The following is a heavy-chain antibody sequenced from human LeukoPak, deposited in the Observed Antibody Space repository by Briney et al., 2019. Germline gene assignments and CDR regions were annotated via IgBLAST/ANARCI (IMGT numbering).Heavy chain of an antibody. CDR3: ARAPTRFLEWLLRGYNWFDH. D-gene: IGHD3-3*01. CDR2: MNPNIATT. V-gene: IGHV1-8*03. J-gene: IGHJ5*02. Sequence: ASVKVSCKASGYTFTSYDINWVRQATGQGREWMGWMNPNIATTCYAHNFQPTLTLTTNTSISTAYMELRSLRSEDTAVYYCARAPTRFLEWLLRGYNWFDHWGQGTLVTVSS. CDR1: GYTFTSYD.